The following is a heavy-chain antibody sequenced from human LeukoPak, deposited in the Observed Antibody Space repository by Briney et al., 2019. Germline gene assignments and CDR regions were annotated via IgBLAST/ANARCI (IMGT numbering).Heavy chain of an antibody. V-gene: IGHV3-74*01. Sequence: PGGSLRLFCAASGFTFNYFWMHWVRQVPGKGPVWVSGINHDGTATYYADSVKGRFTISRDNAKNTVYLQMNGLRAEDTSVYFCATVSEYWGQGTLVTVSS. CDR3: ATVSEY. J-gene: IGHJ4*02. CDR1: GFTFNYFW. CDR2: INHDGTAT.